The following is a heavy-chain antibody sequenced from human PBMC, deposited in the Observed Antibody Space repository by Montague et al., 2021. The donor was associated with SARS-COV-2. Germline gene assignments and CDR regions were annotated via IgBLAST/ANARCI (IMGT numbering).Heavy chain of an antibody. Sequence: SETLSLTCTVSGGSISSSSYYWGWIRQPPGKGLEWIGSIYYSGSTYYNPSLKSRVTISVDTSKNQFSLKLSSVTAVDTAVYYCARHGSSGYFDWLGDWGQGTLVTASS. D-gene: IGHD3-9*01. CDR2: IYYSGST. J-gene: IGHJ4*02. CDR1: GGSISSSSYY. V-gene: IGHV4-39*01. CDR3: ARHGSSGYFDWLGD.